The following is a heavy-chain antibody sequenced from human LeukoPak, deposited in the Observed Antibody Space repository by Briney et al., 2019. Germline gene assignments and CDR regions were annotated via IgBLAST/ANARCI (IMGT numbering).Heavy chain of an antibody. CDR3: ARKNYCSGGSCYSRGWFDP. D-gene: IGHD2-15*01. CDR1: GYTLTELS. CDR2: FDPEDGKT. Sequence: ASVKVSCKVSGYTLTELSMHWVRQAPGKGLEWMGGFDPEDGKTIYAQKFQGRVTMTRDTSISTAYMELSSLRSEDTAMYYCARKNYCSGGSCYSRGWFDPWGQGTLVTVSS. J-gene: IGHJ5*02. V-gene: IGHV1-24*01.